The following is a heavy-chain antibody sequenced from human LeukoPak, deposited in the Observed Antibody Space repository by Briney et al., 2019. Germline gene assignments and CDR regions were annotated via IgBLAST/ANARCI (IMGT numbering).Heavy chain of an antibody. CDR2: INTYNDKT. V-gene: IGHV1-18*01. D-gene: IGHD2-15*01. CDR3: AKEKEDTSSFDH. Sequence: ASVKVSCKTSGYTFTTFGVSWVRQAPGQGLEWMGWINTYNDKTNYARKFQGRVTMTTDTSTNTVYMELRSLRSGDTAMYYCAKEKEDTSSFDHWGQGTLVAVSS. CDR1: GYTFTTFG. J-gene: IGHJ4*02.